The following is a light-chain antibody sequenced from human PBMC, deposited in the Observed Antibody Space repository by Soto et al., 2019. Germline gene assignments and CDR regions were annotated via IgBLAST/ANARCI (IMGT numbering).Light chain of an antibody. CDR2: AAS. V-gene: IGKV1-9*01. Sequence: IQLTQSPSSLSASVGDRVTITCRASQDIAIYLAWYQQKPGEAPKLLIYAASTLYGGVPSRFSGTRSGTDFTLTISSLQPEDFATYYCQQANSYPWTFGQGTKVDIK. CDR1: QDIAIY. J-gene: IGKJ1*01. CDR3: QQANSYPWT.